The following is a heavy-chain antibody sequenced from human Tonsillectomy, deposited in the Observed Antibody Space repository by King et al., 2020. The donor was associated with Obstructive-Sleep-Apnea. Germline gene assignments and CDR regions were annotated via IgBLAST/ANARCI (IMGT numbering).Heavy chain of an antibody. D-gene: IGHD2-2*01. CDR1: GGTFSSYA. CDR2: SSPLFGTA. CDR3: ARSSTSCYVCAFDI. Sequence: QLVQSGAEVKKPGSSVKVSCKASGGTFSSYAISWARQAPGQGLEWMGGSSPLFGTANYAQKFQGRVTITADESTSTSYMELSSLRSEDTAVYYCARSSTSCYVCAFDIWGQGTMVTVSS. J-gene: IGHJ3*02. V-gene: IGHV1-69*12.